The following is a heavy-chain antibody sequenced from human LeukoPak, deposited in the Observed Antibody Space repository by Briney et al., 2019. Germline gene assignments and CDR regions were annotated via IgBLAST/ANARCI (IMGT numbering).Heavy chain of an antibody. J-gene: IGHJ4*02. CDR3: PIGGSHFAFVY. CDR2: IYHSGST. D-gene: IGHD3-16*01. Sequence: PSETLSLTCGASGYSISSAYYWGWLRQPPGKGLEWIGSIYHSGSTYYNPSLKSRVTISVDTSKNQFSLKLSSVTAANTALYYRPIGGSHFAFVYCGPGTLVTVSS. CDR1: GYSISSAYY. V-gene: IGHV4-38-2*01.